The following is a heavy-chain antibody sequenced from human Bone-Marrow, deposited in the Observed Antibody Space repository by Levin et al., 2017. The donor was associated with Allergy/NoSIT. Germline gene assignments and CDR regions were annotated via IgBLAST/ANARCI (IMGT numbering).Heavy chain of an antibody. Sequence: AGGSLRLSCAASGFTFRTYWMSWVRQAPGKGLEWVANIRDDGGEKYYVDSVKGRFTISRDNAKDSLYLQMNSLRVEDTAVYYCGVTPRRDPFDYWGQGTLVAVSS. V-gene: IGHV3-7*01. CDR1: GFTFRTYW. CDR3: GVTPRRDPFDY. D-gene: IGHD2-21*02. CDR2: IRDDGGEK. J-gene: IGHJ4*02.